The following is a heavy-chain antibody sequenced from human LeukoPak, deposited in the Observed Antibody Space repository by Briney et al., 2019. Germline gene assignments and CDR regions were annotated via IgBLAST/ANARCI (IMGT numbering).Heavy chain of an antibody. V-gene: IGHV3-30-3*01. CDR1: GFTFSTYS. J-gene: IGHJ4*02. CDR2: ISYDGNNK. Sequence: GRSLRLSCAASGFTFSTYSMHWVRQAPGKGLEWVAVISYDGNNKYYADSVKGRFTISRDNSKNTLYLQMNSLRPEDTAVHYCARASDTSGYYPLYWGQGTLVIVSS. CDR3: ARASDTSGYYPLY. D-gene: IGHD3-3*01.